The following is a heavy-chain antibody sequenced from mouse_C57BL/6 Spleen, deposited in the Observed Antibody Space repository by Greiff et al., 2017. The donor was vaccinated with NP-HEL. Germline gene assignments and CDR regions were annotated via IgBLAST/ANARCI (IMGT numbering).Heavy chain of an antibody. CDR1: GYTFTNYW. CDR3: ARRDGGYFDY. J-gene: IGHJ2*01. D-gene: IGHD3-3*01. V-gene: IGHV1-63*01. CDR2: IYPGGGYT. Sequence: QVQLKESGAELVRPGTSVKMSCKASGYTFTNYWIGWAKQRPGHGLEWIGDIYPGGGYTNYNEKFKGKATLTADKSSSTACMQVSSLTSEDSAIYYCARRDGGYFDYWGQGTTLTVSS.